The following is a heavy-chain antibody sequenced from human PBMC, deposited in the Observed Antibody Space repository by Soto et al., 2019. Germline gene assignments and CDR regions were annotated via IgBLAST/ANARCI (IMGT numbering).Heavy chain of an antibody. D-gene: IGHD6-19*01. Sequence: QVQLVQSGAEVKKPGASVKVSCKASGYTFTSYAIHWVRQAPGQRLEWMVWINAGNGNTKYSQKFQDRVTITRDTSASTAYMELISLRSEVTAVYYCARDMGGWPDYWGQGTLVTVSS. CDR2: INAGNGNT. CDR3: ARDMGGWPDY. V-gene: IGHV1-3*01. J-gene: IGHJ4*02. CDR1: GYTFTSYA.